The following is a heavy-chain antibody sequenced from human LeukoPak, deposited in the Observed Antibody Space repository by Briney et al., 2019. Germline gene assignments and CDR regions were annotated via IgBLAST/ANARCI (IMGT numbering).Heavy chain of an antibody. CDR3: ARDLITMVRGVMTSNWFDP. Sequence: SETLSLTCTVSGGSISSSSYYWGWIRQPPGKGLEWIGSIYYSGSTYYNPSLKGRVTISVDTSKNQFSLKLSSVTAADTAVYYCARDLITMVRGVMTSNWFDPWGQGTLVTVSS. CDR2: IYYSGST. J-gene: IGHJ5*02. CDR1: GGSISSSSYY. V-gene: IGHV4-39*07. D-gene: IGHD3-10*01.